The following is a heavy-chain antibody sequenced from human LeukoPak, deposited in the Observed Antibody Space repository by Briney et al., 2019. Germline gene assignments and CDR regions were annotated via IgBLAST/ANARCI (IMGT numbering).Heavy chain of an antibody. V-gene: IGHV3-23*01. CDR3: ARDSGVSSGATGLSPPHNGPFEYFQH. Sequence: PGGSLRLSCAASGFTFSSYAMSWVRQAPGKGLEWVSAISGSGGSTYYADSVKGRFTISRDNSKNTLYLQMNSLRAEDTAVYYCARDSGVSSGATGLSPPHNGPFEYFQHWGQGTLVTVSS. CDR2: ISGSGGST. J-gene: IGHJ1*01. D-gene: IGHD1-26*01. CDR1: GFTFSSYA.